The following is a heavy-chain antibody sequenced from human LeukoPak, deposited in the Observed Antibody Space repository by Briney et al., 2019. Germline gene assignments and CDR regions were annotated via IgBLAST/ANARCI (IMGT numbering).Heavy chain of an antibody. CDR3: ARSGITGTSMGY. V-gene: IGHV4-59*01. Sequence: SETLSLTCTVSGGSISSYYWSWIRQPPGKGLEWIGYIYYSGSTNYNPSLKSRVTISVDTSKNQFSLKLSSVTAADTAVYYRARSGITGTSMGYWGQGTLVTVSS. CDR1: GGSISSYY. D-gene: IGHD1-7*01. J-gene: IGHJ4*02. CDR2: IYYSGST.